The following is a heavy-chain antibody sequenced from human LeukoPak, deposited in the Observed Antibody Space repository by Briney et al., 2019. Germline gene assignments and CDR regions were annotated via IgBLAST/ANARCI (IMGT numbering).Heavy chain of an antibody. J-gene: IGHJ4*02. CDR1: GGYISSYY. V-gene: IGHV4-59*01. Sequence: PSETLSLTCTVSGGYISSYYWSWIRQPPGKGLEWIGYIFNSGSTNYNPSLKSRVTISVDTSKTQFSLKLSSVPAADTAVYFCALGDFSSTSCYVFDYWGQGTLVTASS. CDR2: IFNSGST. CDR3: ALGDFSSTSCYVFDY. D-gene: IGHD2-2*01.